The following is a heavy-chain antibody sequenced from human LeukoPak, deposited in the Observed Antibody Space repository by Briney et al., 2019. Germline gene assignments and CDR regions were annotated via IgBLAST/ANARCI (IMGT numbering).Heavy chain of an antibody. CDR3: ASMTTVTTFFDY. V-gene: IGHV1-69*02. D-gene: IGHD4-17*01. CDR1: GYSFSSFY. J-gene: IGHJ4*02. CDR2: IIPILGIA. Sequence: EASVKVSCKASGYSFSSFYMHWVRQAPGQGLEWMGRIIPILGIANYAQKFQGRVTITADKSTSTAYMELSSLRTEDTAVYYCASMTTVTTFFDYWGQGTLVTVSS.